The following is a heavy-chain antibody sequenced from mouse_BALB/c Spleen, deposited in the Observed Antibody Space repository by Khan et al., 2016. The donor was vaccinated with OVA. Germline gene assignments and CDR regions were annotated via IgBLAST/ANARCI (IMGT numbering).Heavy chain of an antibody. J-gene: IGHJ2*01. CDR3: TSSYDSYYFDY. CDR1: GYSFTSYW. Sequence: EVQLQESGTVLARPGASVKMSCKASGYSFTSYWMHWVKQRPGQGLEWIGAIYPGISDTRYNQKFKVKAKLTAVTSASPAYLELSSLTNEDSAVYFCTSSYDSYYFDYWGQGTTLTVSS. V-gene: IGHV1-5*01. CDR2: IYPGISDT. D-gene: IGHD2-4*01.